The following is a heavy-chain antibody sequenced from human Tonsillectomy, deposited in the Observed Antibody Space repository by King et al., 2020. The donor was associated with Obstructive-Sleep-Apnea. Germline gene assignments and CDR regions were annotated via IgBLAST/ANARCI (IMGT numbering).Heavy chain of an antibody. CDR3: AGGDFYGSKAAVWYFDL. Sequence: QLQESGPGLVKPSQTLSLTCTVSGGSINIGGYYWSWIRQHPGKGLEWIGYIYYSGTTYYNPSLKSRVIISIDTSKNQFSLRLSSVTAADTAVYFCAGGDFYGSKAAVWYFDLWGRGTLVTVSS. V-gene: IGHV4-31*03. CDR1: GGSINIGGYY. D-gene: IGHD3-10*01. CDR2: IYYSGTT. J-gene: IGHJ2*01.